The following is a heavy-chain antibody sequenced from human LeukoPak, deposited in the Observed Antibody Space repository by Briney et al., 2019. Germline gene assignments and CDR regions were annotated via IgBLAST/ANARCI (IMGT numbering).Heavy chain of an antibody. Sequence: PSETLSLTCTVSGGSISSYYWSWIRQPPGKGLEWIGYIYYSGSTNYNPSLKSRVTISVDTSKNQFSLKLSSVTAADTAVYYCARGGGWFDPWGQGTLVTVSS. J-gene: IGHJ5*02. CDR3: ARGGGWFDP. CDR1: GGSISSYY. V-gene: IGHV4-59*01. CDR2: IYYSGST.